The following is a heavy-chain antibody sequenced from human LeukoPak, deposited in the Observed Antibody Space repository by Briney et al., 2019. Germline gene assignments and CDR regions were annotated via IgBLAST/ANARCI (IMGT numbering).Heavy chain of an antibody. V-gene: IGHV4-30-2*01. Sequence: SETLSLTCTVSGGSISSGGYYWSWIRQPPGKGLEWIGYIYHSGSTYYNPSLKSRVTISVDRSKNQFSLKLSSVTAADTAVYYCASGGSLVGATYWGQGTLVTVSS. CDR1: GGSISSGGYY. CDR3: ASGGSLVGATY. J-gene: IGHJ4*02. CDR2: IYHSGST. D-gene: IGHD1-26*01.